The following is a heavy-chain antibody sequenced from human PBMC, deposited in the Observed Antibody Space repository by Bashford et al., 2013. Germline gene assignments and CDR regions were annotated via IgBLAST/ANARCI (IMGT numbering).Heavy chain of an antibody. CDR2: IYYSGST. CDR1: GGSISSSSYY. D-gene: IGHD3-22*01. Sequence: SETLSLTCTVSGGSISSSSYYWGWIRQPPGKGLEWIGSIYYSGSTYYNPSLKSRVTISVDTSKNQFSLKLSSVTAADTAVYYCARGKEDSSGPTHSDYVGPGTLVTVSS. J-gene: IGHJ4*03. V-gene: IGHV4-39*01. CDR3: ARGKEDSSGPTHSDY.